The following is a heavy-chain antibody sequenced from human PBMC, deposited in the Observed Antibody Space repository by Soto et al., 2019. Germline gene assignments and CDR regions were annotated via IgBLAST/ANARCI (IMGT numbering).Heavy chain of an antibody. CDR1: GFTFDDYA. D-gene: IGHD3-9*01. CDR3: AKGEGGYDILTGYYYYYGMDV. V-gene: IGHV3-9*01. Sequence: GGSLRLSCAASGFTFDDYAMHWVRQAPGKXLEWVSGISWNSGSIGYADSVKGRFTISRDNAKNSLYLQMNSLRAEDTALYYCAKGEGGYDILTGYYYYYGMDVWGQGTTVTVSS. J-gene: IGHJ6*02. CDR2: ISWNSGSI.